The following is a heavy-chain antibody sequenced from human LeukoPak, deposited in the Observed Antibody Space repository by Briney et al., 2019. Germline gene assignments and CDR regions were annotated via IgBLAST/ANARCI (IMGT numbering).Heavy chain of an antibody. J-gene: IGHJ3*02. CDR1: GGSISSYY. CDR3: ARVRGRNAFDI. Sequence: SETLSLTCAVSGGSISSYYWSWIRQPPGKGLEWIGYIYYSGSTNYNPSLKSRVTISVDTSKNQFSLKLSSVTAADTAVYYCARVRGRNAFDIWGQGTMVTVSS. CDR2: IYYSGST. V-gene: IGHV4-59*01.